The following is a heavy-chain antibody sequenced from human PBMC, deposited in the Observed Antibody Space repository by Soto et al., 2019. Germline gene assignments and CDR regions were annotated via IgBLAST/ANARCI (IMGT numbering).Heavy chain of an antibody. D-gene: IGHD1-26*01. CDR1: GFTFSSYA. CDR3: AREGRDSIVGGRPLDY. Sequence: QVQLVESGGGVVQPGRSLRLSCAASGFTFSSYAMHWVRQAPGKGLEWVAVISYDGSNKYYADSVKGRFTISRDNSKKALYLQMDSPRVGDTAVYYCAREGRDSIVGGRPLDYWGQGTLVTVSS. CDR2: ISYDGSNK. V-gene: IGHV3-30-3*01. J-gene: IGHJ4*02.